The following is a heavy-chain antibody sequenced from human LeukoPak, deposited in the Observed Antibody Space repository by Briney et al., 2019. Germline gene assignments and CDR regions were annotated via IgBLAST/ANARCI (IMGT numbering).Heavy chain of an antibody. V-gene: IGHV4-39*01. Sequence: ASETLSLTCTVSGGSISSSSYYWGWIRQPPGKGLEWIGSIYYSGSTYYNPSLKSRVTISVDTSKNQFSLKLSSVTAADTAVYYCAGSPHYLPFDYWGQGTLVTVSS. CDR3: AGSPHYLPFDY. J-gene: IGHJ4*02. CDR2: IYYSGST. CDR1: GGSISSSSYY. D-gene: IGHD1-26*01.